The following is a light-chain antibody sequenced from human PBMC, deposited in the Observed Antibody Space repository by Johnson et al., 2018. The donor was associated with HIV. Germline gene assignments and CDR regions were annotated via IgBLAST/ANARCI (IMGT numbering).Light chain of an antibody. CDR3: GAWDASLSTGGV. Sequence: QSVLTQPPSVSAAPGQKVTISCSGSSSNIGSNYVSWYQQFPGTAPKLLIYENDKRPSGIPDRFSGSKSGTSAALGIPGLRTGDEADYYCGAWDASLSTGGVFGTGTKVTVL. CDR2: END. J-gene: IGLJ1*01. CDR1: SSNIGSNY. V-gene: IGLV1-51*02.